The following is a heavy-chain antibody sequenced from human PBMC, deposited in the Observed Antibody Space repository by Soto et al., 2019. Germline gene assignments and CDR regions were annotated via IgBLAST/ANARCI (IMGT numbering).Heavy chain of an antibody. V-gene: IGHV3-7*01. CDR1: GFTFSNYW. CDR3: GRGGRPDY. CDR2: VKKDGSEE. J-gene: IGHJ4*02. Sequence: PVGSLRLSCAASGFTFSNYWMSWVRQAPGKGLEWVANVKKDGSEEYYVDSVKGRFTISRDNARNSLYLQMNSLRAEDTAVYYCGRGGRPDYWGQGTLVTVSS.